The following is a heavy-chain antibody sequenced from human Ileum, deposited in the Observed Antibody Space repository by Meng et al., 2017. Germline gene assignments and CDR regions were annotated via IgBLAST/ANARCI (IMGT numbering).Heavy chain of an antibody. D-gene: IGHD5-18*01. CDR1: GFTFSSYW. J-gene: IGHJ4*02. CDR2: IKLDGSEK. Sequence: GESLKISCAASGFTFSSYWMSWVRQAPGKGLEWVANIKLDGSEKYYVDSVKGRFTISRDNAKNSLYLQMNSLRAEDTAVYYCAKKGGYTYASDFDYWGQGTLVTVS. CDR3: AKKGGYTYASDFDY. V-gene: IGHV3-7*01.